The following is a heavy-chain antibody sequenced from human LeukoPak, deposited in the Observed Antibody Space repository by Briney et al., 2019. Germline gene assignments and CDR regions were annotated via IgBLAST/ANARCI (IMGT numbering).Heavy chain of an antibody. Sequence: GGSLRLSCAASGFTFSSYAMSWVRQAPGKGLEWVSAISGSGGSTYYADSVKGRFTISRDNSKNTLYLQMNSLSAEDTAVYYCAKDRSSGWYGLDYWGQGTLVTVSS. CDR3: AKDRSSGWYGLDY. CDR2: ISGSGGST. D-gene: IGHD6-19*01. J-gene: IGHJ4*02. V-gene: IGHV3-23*01. CDR1: GFTFSSYA.